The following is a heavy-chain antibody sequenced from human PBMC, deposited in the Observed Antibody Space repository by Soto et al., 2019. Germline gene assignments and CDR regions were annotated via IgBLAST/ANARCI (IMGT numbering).Heavy chain of an antibody. J-gene: IGHJ4*02. CDR2: INAGNGNT. D-gene: IGHD3-16*01. CDR1: GYTFTSYA. V-gene: IGHV1-3*01. Sequence: ASVKVSCKASGYTFTSYAMHWVRQAPGQRLEWMGWINAGNGNTKYSQKFQGRVTITRDTSASTAYMELSSLRSEDTAVYYCARGHYDYVWESPSPALDYWGQGTLVTVSS. CDR3: ARGHYDYVWESPSPALDY.